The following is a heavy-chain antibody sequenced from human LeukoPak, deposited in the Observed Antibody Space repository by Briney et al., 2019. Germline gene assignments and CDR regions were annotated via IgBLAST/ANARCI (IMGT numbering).Heavy chain of an antibody. D-gene: IGHD4-17*01. CDR1: GYTFNNYG. CDR2: ISVYNGNT. J-gene: IGHJ5*02. V-gene: IGHV1-18*01. Sequence: ASVKVSCKASGYTFNNYGITWVRQAPGQGLEWMGWISVYNGNTNYVQKLQGRLAMTTDTSTSTAYMELRSLRSDDTAVYYCARDDYGDSKGRFDPWGQGTLVTVSP. CDR3: ARDDYGDSKGRFDP.